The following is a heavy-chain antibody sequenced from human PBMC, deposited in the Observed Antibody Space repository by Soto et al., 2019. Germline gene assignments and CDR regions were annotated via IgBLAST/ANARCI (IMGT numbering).Heavy chain of an antibody. CDR2: ISTYNSNA. D-gene: IGHD6-13*01. CDR3: ARLETYSYSSIDWFDP. CDR1: DYTFTTHG. Sequence: ASMRVSCHDSDYTFTTHGITWVRQAPGQGLEWMGSISTYNSNANYAQKFKGRVTMTTDTPTTTAYMELRSLTSDDTAVYYCARLETYSYSSIDWFDPWGQGTLVTVSS. V-gene: IGHV1-18*04. J-gene: IGHJ5*02.